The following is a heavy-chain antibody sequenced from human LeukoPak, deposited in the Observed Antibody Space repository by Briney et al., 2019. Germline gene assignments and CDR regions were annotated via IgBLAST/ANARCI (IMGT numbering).Heavy chain of an antibody. D-gene: IGHD5-18*01. J-gene: IGHJ6*02. CDR2: IRSRAYGGTT. CDR1: EFTFGDLA. V-gene: IGHV3-49*04. Sequence: GGSLRLSCTASEFTFGDLAMSWVRQAPGKGLEWVGFIRSRAYGGTTEYAPAVKGRFLISRDDSKSIAYLHMNSLKTEDTAVYYCARGPIQQWLYNGMDVWGQGTTVSVSS. CDR3: ARGPIQQWLYNGMDV.